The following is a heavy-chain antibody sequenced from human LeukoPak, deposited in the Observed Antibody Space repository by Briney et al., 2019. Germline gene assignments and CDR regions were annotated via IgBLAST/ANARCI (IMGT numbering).Heavy chain of an antibody. Sequence: ASVKVSCKASGFTFTAYYMHWGWQAPGQGLEWMGGINPNSGGTNYPQKFQGRVTMTLATSISTAHMELSRLTSDDTAVYYCGRDGYSAYGSGSQYYYYYYTHVWGKATTATLPS. CDR3: GRDGYSAYGSGSQYYYYYYTHV. CDR2: INPNSGGT. V-gene: IGHV1-2*02. J-gene: IGHJ6*03. D-gene: IGHD3-10*01. CDR1: GFTFTAYY.